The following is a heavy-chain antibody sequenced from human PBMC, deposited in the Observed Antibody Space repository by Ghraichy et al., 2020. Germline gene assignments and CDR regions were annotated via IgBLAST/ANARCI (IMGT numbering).Heavy chain of an antibody. J-gene: IGHJ3*02. D-gene: IGHD2-21*02. CDR1: GGSISSSSYY. CDR2: IYYSGST. Sequence: SETLSLTCTVSGGSISSSSYYWGWIRQPPGKGLEWIGSIYYSGSTYYNPSLKSRVTISVDTSKNQFSLKLSSVTAADTAVYYCARHAYCGGDCYFGKLDAFDIWGQGTMVTVSS. V-gene: IGHV4-39*01. CDR3: ARHAYCGGDCYFGKLDAFDI.